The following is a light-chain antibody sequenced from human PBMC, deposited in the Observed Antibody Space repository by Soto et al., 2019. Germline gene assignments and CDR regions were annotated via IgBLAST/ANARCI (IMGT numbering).Light chain of an antibody. CDR1: SSDVGGYNY. Sequence: QSDLTQPASVSGSPGQSITISCTGTSSDVGGYNYVSWYQQQPGKAPKFMIYDVSNRPSGVSNRFSGSKSGNTASLTISGLQAEDEADYYCCSYTTSNTRQIVFGTGTKATVL. J-gene: IGLJ1*01. CDR2: DVS. CDR3: CSYTTSNTRQIV. V-gene: IGLV2-14*01.